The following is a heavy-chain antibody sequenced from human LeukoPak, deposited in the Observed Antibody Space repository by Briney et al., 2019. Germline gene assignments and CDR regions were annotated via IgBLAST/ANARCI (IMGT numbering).Heavy chain of an antibody. CDR1: GGSISSSSYY. CDR3: ARGAAYFDY. V-gene: IGHV4-39*07. J-gene: IGHJ4*02. Sequence: SETLSLTCTVSGGSISSSSYYWGWIRQPPGRGLEWIGSIYYSGSTYYNPSLKSRVTISVDTSKNQFSLKLSSVTAADTAVYYCARGAAYFDYWGQGTLVTVSS. D-gene: IGHD6-13*01. CDR2: IYYSGST.